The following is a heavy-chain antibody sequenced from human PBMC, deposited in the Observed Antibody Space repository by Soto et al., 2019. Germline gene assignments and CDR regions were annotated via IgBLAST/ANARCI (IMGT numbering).Heavy chain of an antibody. CDR3: ARVVERLTTWGYFDY. D-gene: IGHD1-1*01. CDR2: IIPIFGTA. J-gene: IGHJ4*02. V-gene: IGHV1-69*13. Sequence: SVKVSCKASGGTFSSYAISWVRQAPGQGLEWMGGIIPIFGTANYAQKFQGRVTITADESTSTAYMELSSLRSEDTAVYYCARVVERLTTWGYFDYWGQGTLVTVSS. CDR1: GGTFSSYA.